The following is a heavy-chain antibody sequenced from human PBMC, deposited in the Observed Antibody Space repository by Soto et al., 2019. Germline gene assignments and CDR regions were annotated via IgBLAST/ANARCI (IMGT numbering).Heavy chain of an antibody. CDR3: ARDEAREVSSGYYYQAFDI. D-gene: IGHD3-22*01. CDR1: GGTFSSYT. J-gene: IGHJ3*02. V-gene: IGHV1-69*08. CDR2: IIPILGIA. Sequence: QVQLVQSGAEVKKPGSSVKVSCKASGGTFSSYTISWVRQAPGQGLEWMGRIIPILGIANYAQKFQGRVTITADKXKSXAXTELSSLRSEDTAVYYCARDEAREVSSGYYYQAFDIWGQGTMVTVSS.